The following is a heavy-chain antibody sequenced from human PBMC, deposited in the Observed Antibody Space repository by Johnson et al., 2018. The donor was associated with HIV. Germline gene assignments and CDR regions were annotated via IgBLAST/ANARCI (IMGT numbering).Heavy chain of an antibody. CDR2: ISYDGSNK. CDR3: AKERQLVRAFDI. CDR1: GFIFSSYA. J-gene: IGHJ3*02. V-gene: IGHV3-30-3*01. D-gene: IGHD6-6*01. Sequence: QMQLVESGGGLVQPGGSLRLSCVASGFIFSSYAMHWVRQAPGKGLEWVAVISYDGSNKYYADSVKGRFTISRDNSKNTLYLQMSSLRTEDTAVYYCAKERQLVRAFDIWGQGTMVTVSS.